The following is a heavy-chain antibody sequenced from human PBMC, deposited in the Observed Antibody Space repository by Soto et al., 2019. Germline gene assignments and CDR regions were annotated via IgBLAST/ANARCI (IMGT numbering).Heavy chain of an antibody. Sequence: GGSLRLSCAASGFTFSSYAMHWVRQAPGKGLEWVAVISYDGSNKYYADSVKGRFTISRDNSKNTLYLQMNSLRAEDTAVYYCARERNYYDKKVPFDYWGQGTLVTVSS. CDR3: ARERNYYDKKVPFDY. CDR2: ISYDGSNK. CDR1: GFTFSSYA. V-gene: IGHV3-30-3*01. J-gene: IGHJ4*02. D-gene: IGHD3-22*01.